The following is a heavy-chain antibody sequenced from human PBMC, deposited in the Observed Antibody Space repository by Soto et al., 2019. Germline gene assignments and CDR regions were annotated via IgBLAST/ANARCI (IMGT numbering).Heavy chain of an antibody. CDR2: INPKSGGT. Sequence: QVQLVQSGAEVKKPGASVRVSCKASGYSFTDYHIHWVRQAPGQGLEWLGRINPKSGGTSTPQKFQGWVTMTRDRSISTVYMDLTRLRSDDTAVYFCARGNSTDCSNGVCSFFYNHEMDVWGQGTTVTVSS. CDR3: ARGNSTDCSNGVCSFFYNHEMDV. V-gene: IGHV1-2*04. J-gene: IGHJ6*02. D-gene: IGHD2-8*01. CDR1: GYSFTDYH.